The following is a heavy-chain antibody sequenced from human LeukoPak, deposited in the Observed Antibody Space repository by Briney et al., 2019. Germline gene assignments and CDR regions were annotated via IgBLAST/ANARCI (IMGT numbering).Heavy chain of an antibody. Sequence: SETLSLTCTVSGGSISTNYWSWIRQPPGKGLEWIGYIYYSGSTNYNPSLKSRVTISVDTSKNQFSLKLSSVTAADTAVYYCARGSGDIVVVPFDYWGQGTLVTVSS. D-gene: IGHD2-2*01. J-gene: IGHJ4*02. V-gene: IGHV4-59*01. CDR3: ARGSGDIVVVPFDY. CDR2: IYYSGST. CDR1: GGSISTNY.